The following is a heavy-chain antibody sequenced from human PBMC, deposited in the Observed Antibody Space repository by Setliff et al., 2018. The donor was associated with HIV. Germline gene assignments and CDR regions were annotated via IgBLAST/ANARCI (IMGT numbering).Heavy chain of an antibody. D-gene: IGHD3-22*01. V-gene: IGHV4-34*01. CDR3: ARLYYDSTGMLGYYFDY. CDR2: INHSGST. Sequence: NPSETLSLTCAVYGGSFSGYYWSWIRQPPGKGLEWIGEINHSGSTNYNPSLKSRLTISVDTSKNQFSLKLNSVTAADTAVYYCARLYYDSTGMLGYYFDYWGQGTLVTVSS. CDR1: GGSFSGYY. J-gene: IGHJ4*02.